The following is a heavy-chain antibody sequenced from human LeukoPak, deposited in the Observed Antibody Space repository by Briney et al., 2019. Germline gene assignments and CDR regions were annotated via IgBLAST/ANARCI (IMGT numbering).Heavy chain of an antibody. CDR1: GFTFSSYA. CDR3: ARAQYYYDSSGYYLPYYFDY. CDR2: LYSGGST. D-gene: IGHD3-22*01. J-gene: IGHJ4*02. Sequence: GGSLRLSCAASGFTFSSYAMSWDRQAPGKGLEWVSILYSGGSTYYADSVKGRFTISRDNSKNSVNLQMNSLRVEDTAVYYCARAQYYYDSSGYYLPYYFDYWGQGTLVTVSS. V-gene: IGHV3-53*01.